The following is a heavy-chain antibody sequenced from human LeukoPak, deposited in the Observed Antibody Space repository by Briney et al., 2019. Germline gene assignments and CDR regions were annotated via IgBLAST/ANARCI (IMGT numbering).Heavy chain of an antibody. J-gene: IGHJ3*02. CDR2: MWYDGSNK. CDR3: ASGGSESSGSAFDI. V-gene: IGHV3-33*01. Sequence: GRSLRLSCAASGFTFSSYGMHWVRQAPGKGLEWVAVMWYDGSNKYYADSVKGRLTISRDNSKNTLYLQMNSLRAEDTAVYYCASGGSESSGSAFDIWGQGTMVTVSS. CDR1: GFTFSSYG. D-gene: IGHD6-19*01.